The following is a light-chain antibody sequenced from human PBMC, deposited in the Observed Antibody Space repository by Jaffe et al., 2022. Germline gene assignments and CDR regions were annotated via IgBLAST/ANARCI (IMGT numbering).Light chain of an antibody. J-gene: IGLJ2*01. CDR1: NIGSKS. CDR2: FDG. Sequence: SYVLTQPPSVSVAPGKTARITCGGNNIGSKSVHWYQQKPGQAPVLLIYFDGDRPSEIPERFSGSNSGNTATLTISRVEAGDEADYYCQVWDSDSEHVVFGGGTKVTVL. V-gene: IGLV3-21*04. CDR3: QVWDSDSEHVV.